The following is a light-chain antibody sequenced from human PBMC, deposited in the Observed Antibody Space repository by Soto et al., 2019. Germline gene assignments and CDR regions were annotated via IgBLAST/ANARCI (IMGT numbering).Light chain of an antibody. Sequence: QSVLTQPASVSGSPGQSITISCTGTSSDVGSYNLVSWYQQHPGKAPKLMIYEGSKRPSGVSNRFSGSKSGNTASLTISGLRAEDEADYYCCTYAGSGDVFGTGTKLTVL. CDR3: CTYAGSGDV. CDR1: SSDVGSYNL. J-gene: IGLJ1*01. CDR2: EGS. V-gene: IGLV2-23*01.